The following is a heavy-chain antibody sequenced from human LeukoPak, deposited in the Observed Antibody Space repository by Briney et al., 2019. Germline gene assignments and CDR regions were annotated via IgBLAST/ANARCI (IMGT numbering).Heavy chain of an antibody. CDR1: GGTFNNYA. CDR3: ARAYYHDSSDYYFPLDY. D-gene: IGHD3-22*01. J-gene: IGHJ4*02. Sequence: SVKVSCKASGGTFNNYAISWVRQAPGQGLEWMGGIIPLFGTADYAQKFQGRVTITADESTSTAYMELSSLRLEDTAVYYCARAYYHDSSDYYFPLDYWGQGTLVTVSS. CDR2: IIPLFGTA. V-gene: IGHV1-69*13.